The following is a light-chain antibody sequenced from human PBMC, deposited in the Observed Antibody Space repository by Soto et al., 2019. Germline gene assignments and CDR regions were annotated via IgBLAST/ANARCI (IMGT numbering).Light chain of an antibody. V-gene: IGLV2-14*01. J-gene: IGLJ2*01. CDR3: CSYTGSSTLVV. CDR1: SSDVGGYNY. CDR2: DVS. Sequence: QSALTQPASVSGSPGQSITISCTGTSSDVGGYNYVSWYQQHPGKAPKLMIYDVSNRPSGVSNRFSGSKSGNTASLTISGRQGEDEADDYCCSYTGSSTLVVFGGGTKLTVL.